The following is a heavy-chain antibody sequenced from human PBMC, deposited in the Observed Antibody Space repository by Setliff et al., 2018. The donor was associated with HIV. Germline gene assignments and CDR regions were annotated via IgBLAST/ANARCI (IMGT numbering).Heavy chain of an antibody. CDR1: GFTFSGYS. CDR3: ARRAYYDNSGPNAFDI. D-gene: IGHD3-22*01. Sequence: PGGSLRLSCAASGFTFSGYSMNWVRQAPGKGLEWVSRISSDGITTSYADSVKGRFTISRDNAKNTLYLQMNSLGAEDAAVYYCARRAYYDNSGPNAFDIWGQGTMVTVSS. V-gene: IGHV3-74*01. CDR2: ISSDGITT. J-gene: IGHJ3*02.